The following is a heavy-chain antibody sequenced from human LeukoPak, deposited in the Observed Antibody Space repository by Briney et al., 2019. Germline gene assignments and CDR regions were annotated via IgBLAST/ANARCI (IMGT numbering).Heavy chain of an antibody. CDR3: ARDRYYYDSSGYGWFDP. D-gene: IGHD3-22*01. CDR2: IYYSGST. V-gene: IGHV4-59*01. J-gene: IGHJ5*02. CDR1: GGSISSYY. Sequence: PSETLSLTCTVSGGSISSYYWSWIRQPPGKGLEWIGHIYYSGSTNYNPSLKSRVTISVDTSKNQFSLKLSSVTAADTAVYYCARDRYYYDSSGYGWFDPWGQGTLVTVSS.